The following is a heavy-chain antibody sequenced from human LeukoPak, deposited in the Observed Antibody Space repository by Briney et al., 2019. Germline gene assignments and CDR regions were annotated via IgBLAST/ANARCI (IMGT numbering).Heavy chain of an antibody. Sequence: GGSLRLSCAASGFTFSSYWMSWVRQAPGKGLEWVANIKQDGSEKYYVDSVKGRFTISRDNSKNTLYLQMSSLRAEDTAVYYCAREAQYYDFWSGYYNPHYMDVWGKGTTVTVSS. D-gene: IGHD3-3*01. J-gene: IGHJ6*03. CDR2: IKQDGSEK. CDR1: GFTFSSYW. CDR3: AREAQYYDFWSGYYNPHYMDV. V-gene: IGHV3-7*01.